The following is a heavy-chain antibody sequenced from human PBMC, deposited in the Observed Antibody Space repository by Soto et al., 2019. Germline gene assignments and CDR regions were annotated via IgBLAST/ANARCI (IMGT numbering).Heavy chain of an antibody. CDR1: GFTFSSYS. V-gene: IGHV3-21*01. J-gene: IGHJ4*02. CDR2: ISSSSSYI. Sequence: GGSLRLSCAASGFTFSSYSMNWVRQAPGKGLEWVSSISSSSSYIYYADSVKGRFTISRDNAKNSLYLQMNSLRAEDTAVYYCARDPPRLRWDFDYWGQGTLVTVSS. D-gene: IGHD4-17*01. CDR3: ARDPPRLRWDFDY.